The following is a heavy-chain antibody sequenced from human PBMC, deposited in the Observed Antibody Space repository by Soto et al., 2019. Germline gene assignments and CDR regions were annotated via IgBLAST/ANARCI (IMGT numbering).Heavy chain of an antibody. CDR3: ARVLGDYGDFDY. Sequence: QVQLVQSGAEVKKPGASLKVSCKASGYTFTSYYMHWVRQAPGQGLEWMGIINPSGGSTSYAQKFQGRVTMTRDTSTSTVYMELSSLRSEDTAVYYCARVLGDYGDFDYWGQGTLVTVSS. CDR2: INPSGGST. J-gene: IGHJ4*02. V-gene: IGHV1-46*01. D-gene: IGHD4-17*01. CDR1: GYTFTSYY.